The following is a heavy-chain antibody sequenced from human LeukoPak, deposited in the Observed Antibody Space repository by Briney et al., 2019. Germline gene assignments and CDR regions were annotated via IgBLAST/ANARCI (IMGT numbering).Heavy chain of an antibody. CDR3: ARDETPTNGYDSYDF. Sequence: GGSLRLSCAASGFTLSSYAMHWVRQAPGKGLEWVAVISYDGSNKYYADSVKGRFTISRVNSKNTLYLQMNSLRAEDTAVYYCARDETPTNGYDSYDFWGQGTLVTVST. CDR1: GFTLSSYA. D-gene: IGHD5-12*01. J-gene: IGHJ4*02. V-gene: IGHV3-30*04. CDR2: ISYDGSNK.